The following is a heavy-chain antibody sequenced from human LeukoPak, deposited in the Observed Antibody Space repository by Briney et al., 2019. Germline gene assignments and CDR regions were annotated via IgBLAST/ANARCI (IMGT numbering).Heavy chain of an antibody. CDR2: FDPEDGET. D-gene: IGHD2-15*01. V-gene: IGHV1-24*01. CDR1: GYTLTELS. CDR3: ATVQADYSGP. Sequence: GASVTVSCKVSGYTLTELSMHWVRQAPGKGIEWMGGFDPEDGETIYAQKFQGRVTMTEDTSTDTAYMELSSLRSEDTAVYYCATVQADYSGPWGQGTLVTVSS. J-gene: IGHJ5*02.